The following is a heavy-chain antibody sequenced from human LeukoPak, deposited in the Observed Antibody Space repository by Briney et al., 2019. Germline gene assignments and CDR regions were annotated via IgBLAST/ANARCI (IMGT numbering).Heavy chain of an antibody. CDR1: GGTFSSYA. D-gene: IGHD4-17*01. V-gene: IGHV1-69*05. Sequence: SVKVSCKASGGTFSSYAISWVRQAPGQGLEWMGGIIPIFGTANYAQKSQGRVTITTDESTSTAYMELSSLRSEDTAVYYCARGGIGEDYGDYFDYWGQGTLVTVSS. CDR3: ARGGIGEDYGDYFDY. CDR2: IIPIFGTA. J-gene: IGHJ4*02.